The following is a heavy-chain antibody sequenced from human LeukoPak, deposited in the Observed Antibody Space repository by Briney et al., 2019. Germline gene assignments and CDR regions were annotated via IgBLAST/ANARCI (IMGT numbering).Heavy chain of an antibody. J-gene: IGHJ4*02. CDR3: AKDRTAYYDSSGYPDY. Sequence: AGGSLRLSCAASGVTLSTYAMHWVRQAPGKGLEWVSGISWNSGSIGYADSVKGRFTISRDNAKNSLYLQMNSLRAEDTALYYCAKDRTAYYDSSGYPDYWGQGTLVTVSS. D-gene: IGHD3-22*01. V-gene: IGHV3-9*01. CDR2: ISWNSGSI. CDR1: GVTLSTYA.